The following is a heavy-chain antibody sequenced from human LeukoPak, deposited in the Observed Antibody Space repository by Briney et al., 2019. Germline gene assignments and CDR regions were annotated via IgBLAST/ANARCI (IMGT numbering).Heavy chain of an antibody. V-gene: IGHV3-21*04. CDR1: AFSLNAYN. D-gene: IGHD1-26*01. J-gene: IGHJ4*02. CDR2: ISYTGTYI. CDR3: VRDRGTYRPIDY. Sequence: GGSLRLSCAASAFSLNAYNMNWVRQAPGKGLEWVSSISYTGTYIYYADSVKGRFTISRDNAQNSLYLQMNSLRAEDTAIYYCVRDRGTYRPIDYWGQGTLVSVSS.